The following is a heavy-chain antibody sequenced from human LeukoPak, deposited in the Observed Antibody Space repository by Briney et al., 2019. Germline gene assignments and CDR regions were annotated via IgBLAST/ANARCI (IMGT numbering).Heavy chain of an antibody. V-gene: IGHV4-59*01. D-gene: IGHD5-18*01. Sequence: SETLSLACTVSGGSISSYYWSWIRQPPGKGLEWIGYIYYSGSTNYNPSLKSRVTISVDASKNQFSLKLSSVTAADTAVYYCARGLMDTAMVSDYFDYWGQGTLVTVSS. CDR1: GGSISSYY. CDR3: ARGLMDTAMVSDYFDY. J-gene: IGHJ4*02. CDR2: IYYSGST.